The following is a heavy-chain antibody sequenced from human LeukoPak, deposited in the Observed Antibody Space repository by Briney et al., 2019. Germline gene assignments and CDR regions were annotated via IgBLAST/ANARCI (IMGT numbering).Heavy chain of an antibody. J-gene: IGHJ4*02. V-gene: IGHV4-34*01. CDR3: ARGRTQPVYQLLYFDY. Sequence: KTSETLSLTCAVYGGSFSGYYWSWIRQPPGKGLEWIGEINHSGSTNYNPSLKSRVTISVDTSKNQFSPKLSSVTAADTAVYYCARGRTQPVYQLLYFDYWGQGTLVTVSS. CDR1: GGSFSGYY. D-gene: IGHD2-2*01. CDR2: INHSGST.